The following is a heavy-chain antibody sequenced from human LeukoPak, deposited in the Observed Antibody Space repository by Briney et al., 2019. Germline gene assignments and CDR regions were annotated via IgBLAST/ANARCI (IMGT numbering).Heavy chain of an antibody. Sequence: GGSLRLSCAASGFTFDDYAMYWVRQSPGKGLEWVSGISWNSGSTGYVDSVKGRFTISRDNAKNSLYLQMSNLRAEDTAVYFCARGGGLDVWGQGATVTVSS. D-gene: IGHD3-16*01. CDR3: ARGGGLDV. CDR2: ISWNSGST. J-gene: IGHJ6*02. V-gene: IGHV3-9*01. CDR1: GFTFDDYA.